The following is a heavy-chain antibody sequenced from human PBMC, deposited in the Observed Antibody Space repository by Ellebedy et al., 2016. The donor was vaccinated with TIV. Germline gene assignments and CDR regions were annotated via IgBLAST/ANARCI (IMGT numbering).Heavy chain of an antibody. J-gene: IGHJ4*02. Sequence: GESLKISCAASGFTFSSHWMIWVRQAPGKGLEWVANIKQDGSEKYYVDSVKGRFTISRDNAKNSLYLQMNSLRAEDTAVYYCVRLDAIIAVKSLDYWGQGTLVTVSS. D-gene: IGHD6-19*01. CDR1: GFTFSSHW. V-gene: IGHV3-7*03. CDR2: IKQDGSEK. CDR3: VRLDAIIAVKSLDY.